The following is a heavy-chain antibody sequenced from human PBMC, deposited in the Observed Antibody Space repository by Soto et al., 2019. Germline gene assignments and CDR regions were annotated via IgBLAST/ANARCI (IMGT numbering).Heavy chain of an antibody. D-gene: IGHD2-15*01. CDR1: GFSFSSNA. CDR2: IGSGGTT. Sequence: EVQLLESGGGVVQPGGSLRLSCAASGFSFSSNAMTWVRQAPGQGLEWVSTIGSGGTTYYADSVKGRFTISRDNSKNTQSLQMNSLRVEDTGVYYCAKLGFCSGGTCHLVYYSGVDVGGQGTTVTVSS. CDR3: AKLGFCSGGTCHLVYYSGVDV. J-gene: IGHJ6*02. V-gene: IGHV3-23*01.